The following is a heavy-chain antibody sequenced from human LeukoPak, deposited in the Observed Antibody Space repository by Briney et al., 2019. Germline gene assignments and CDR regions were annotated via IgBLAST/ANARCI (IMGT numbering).Heavy chain of an antibody. Sequence: GRSLRLSCAASGFTFSSYCMHWVRQAPGKGLEWVAVISYDGSNKYYADSVKGRFTISRDNSKNTLYLQMNSLRAEDTAVYYCAKEQHYDSSGYRPRRDYYYGMDVWGQGTTVTVSS. CDR2: ISYDGSNK. V-gene: IGHV3-30*18. D-gene: IGHD3-22*01. CDR1: GFTFSSYC. J-gene: IGHJ6*02. CDR3: AKEQHYDSSGYRPRRDYYYGMDV.